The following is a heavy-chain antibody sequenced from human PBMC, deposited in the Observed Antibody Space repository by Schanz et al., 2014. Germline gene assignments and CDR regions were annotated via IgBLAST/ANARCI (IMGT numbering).Heavy chain of an antibody. CDR1: GFTLSNYA. J-gene: IGHJ4*02. D-gene: IGHD3-10*01. CDR2: ISGSGAST. Sequence: EVQLVESGGGLIQPGGSLRLSCAASGFTLSNYAMSWVRQAPGKGLEWVSGISGSGASTYYADSVKGRFTISRDNSNKTVDLQMISLRAEDTALYYCAKYRGYYRVSGSYRELEYWGQGTLVTVSS. CDR3: AKYRGYYRVSGSYRELEY. V-gene: IGHV3-23*04.